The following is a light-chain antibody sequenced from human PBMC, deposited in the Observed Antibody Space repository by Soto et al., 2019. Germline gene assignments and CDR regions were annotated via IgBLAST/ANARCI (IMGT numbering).Light chain of an antibody. Sequence: EIVMTQSPATLSVSPGERATLSCRASQSVSSNLAWYQQKPGQPPRLLIYGASTRATGIPARFSGSGSGTEVTLTISSLQAEDFAVYYCQQYNNWPPRTFGQGTKVEIK. CDR3: QQYNNWPPRT. J-gene: IGKJ1*01. CDR2: GAS. CDR1: QSVSSN. V-gene: IGKV3-15*01.